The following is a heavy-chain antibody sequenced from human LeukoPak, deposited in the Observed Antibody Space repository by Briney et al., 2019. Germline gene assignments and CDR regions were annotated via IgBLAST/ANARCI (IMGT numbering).Heavy chain of an antibody. CDR1: GGSFSGYY. J-gene: IGHJ3*02. V-gene: IGHV4-4*09. CDR2: IYTSGST. D-gene: IGHD3-22*01. Sequence: SETLSLTCAVYGGSFSGYYWSWIRQPPGKGLEWIGYIYTSGSTNYNPSLKSRVTISVDTSKNQFSLKLSSVTAADTAVYYCARRGYYYDSSGYYEASAFDIWGQGTMVTVSS. CDR3: ARRGYYYDSSGYYEASAFDI.